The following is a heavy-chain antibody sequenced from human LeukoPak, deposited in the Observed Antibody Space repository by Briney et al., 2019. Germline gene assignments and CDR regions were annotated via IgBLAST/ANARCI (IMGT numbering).Heavy chain of an antibody. J-gene: IGHJ6*03. Sequence: SETLSLTCTVSGGSISSYYWSWIRQPPGKGLEWIGYIYYSGSTNYNPSLKSRVTISVDTSKNQFSLKLSSVTAADTAVYYCARVPRGSTVGTLPYFYYYMDVWGKGTTVIVSS. CDR3: ARVPRGSTVGTLPYFYYYMDV. V-gene: IGHV4-59*08. D-gene: IGHD1-26*01. CDR1: GGSISSYY. CDR2: IYYSGST.